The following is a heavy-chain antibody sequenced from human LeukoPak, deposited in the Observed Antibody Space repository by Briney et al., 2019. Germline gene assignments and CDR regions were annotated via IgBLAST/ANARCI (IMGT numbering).Heavy chain of an antibody. V-gene: IGHV3-23*01. D-gene: IGHD3-10*01. Sequence: PGGSLRLSCAASGFTFSSYAMSWVRQAPGKGLEWVSAISGSGGSTYYADSVKGRFTISRDNSKNTLYLQMNSLRAEDTAVYYCARDISSGSYYNRYWFDPWGQGTLVTVSS. CDR2: ISGSGGST. J-gene: IGHJ5*02. CDR1: GFTFSSYA. CDR3: ARDISSGSYYNRYWFDP.